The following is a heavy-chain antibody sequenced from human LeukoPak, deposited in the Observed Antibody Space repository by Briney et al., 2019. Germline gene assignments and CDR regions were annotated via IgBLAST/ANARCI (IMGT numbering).Heavy chain of an antibody. V-gene: IGHV1-24*01. CDR3: ATPVGATSYYYYYYGMDV. J-gene: IGHJ6*02. Sequence: ASVKVSCKVSGYTLTELSMHWVRQAPGKGLEWMGGFDPEDGETIYAQKFQGRVTMTEDTSTDTAYMELSSLRSEDTAVYYRATPVGATSYYYYYYGMDVWGQGTTVTVSS. CDR2: FDPEDGET. CDR1: GYTLTELS. D-gene: IGHD1-26*01.